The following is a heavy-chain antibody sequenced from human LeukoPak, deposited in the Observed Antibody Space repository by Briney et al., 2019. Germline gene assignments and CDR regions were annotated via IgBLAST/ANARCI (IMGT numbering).Heavy chain of an antibody. Sequence: ASVKVSCKASGYTFTGYYMHWVRQAPGQGLEWMGWINPNSGGTNYAQKFQGRVTMTRDTSISTAYMELSRLRSDDTAVYYCARFPDDYGDYVEGSYYYYMDVWGKGTTVTVSS. V-gene: IGHV1-2*02. CDR1: GYTFTGYY. CDR2: INPNSGGT. D-gene: IGHD4-17*01. CDR3: ARFPDDYGDYVEGSYYYYMDV. J-gene: IGHJ6*03.